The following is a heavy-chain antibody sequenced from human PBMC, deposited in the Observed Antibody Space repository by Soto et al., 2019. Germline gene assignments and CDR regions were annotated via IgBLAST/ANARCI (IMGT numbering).Heavy chain of an antibody. CDR1: GYTFTSYY. CDR2: INPSGGST. J-gene: IGHJ4*02. V-gene: IGHV1-46*01. D-gene: IGHD6-19*01. CDR3: ASGTSLGSGWYQFDY. Sequence: ASVKVSCKASGYTFTSYYMHWVRQAPGQGLEWMGIINPSGGSTSYAQKFQGRVTMTRDTSTSTVYMELSSLRSEDTAVYYCASGTSLGSGWYQFDYWGQGTLVTVSS.